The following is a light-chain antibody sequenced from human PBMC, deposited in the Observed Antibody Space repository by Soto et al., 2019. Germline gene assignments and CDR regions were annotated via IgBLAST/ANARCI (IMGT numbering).Light chain of an antibody. V-gene: IGKV1-39*01. CDR1: XXXXSX. J-gene: IGKJ1*01. CDR3: QQSYSTPPWT. Sequence: DIXMTQSPSSLSAXXXDXVTITXXASXXXXSXLNWYQQKPGKAPKLLIYAASSLQSGVPSRFSGSGSGTDFTLTISSLQPEDFATYYCQQSYSTPPWTFGQGTKVEIK. CDR2: AAS.